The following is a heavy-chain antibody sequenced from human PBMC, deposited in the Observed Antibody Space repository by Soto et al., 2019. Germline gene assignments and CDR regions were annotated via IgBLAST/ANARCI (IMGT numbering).Heavy chain of an antibody. Sequence: ASVKVSCKASGYTFTSYDINWVRQATGQGLEWMGWMNPYSGNTDYAQKLQGRVTMTTDTSTSTAYMELRSLRLDDTAVYYCERDGDAPYYMDVWGKGTTVTVSS. CDR2: MNPYSGNT. CDR1: GYTFTSYD. J-gene: IGHJ6*03. CDR3: ERDGDAPYYMDV. D-gene: IGHD7-27*01. V-gene: IGHV1-8*01.